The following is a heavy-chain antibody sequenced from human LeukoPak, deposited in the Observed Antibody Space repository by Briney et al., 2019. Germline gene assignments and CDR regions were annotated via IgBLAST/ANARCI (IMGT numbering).Heavy chain of an antibody. D-gene: IGHD3-22*01. Sequence: PSETLSLTCTVSGYSISSGYYWGWIRQPPGKGLEWIGSIYHSGSTYYNPSLKSRVTISVDTSKNQFSLKLSSVTAADTAVYYCFTGKPRTYYYDSSGYLDAFDIWGQGTMVTVSS. CDR2: IYHSGST. V-gene: IGHV4-38-2*02. CDR3: FTGKPRTYYYDSSGYLDAFDI. CDR1: GYSISSGYY. J-gene: IGHJ3*02.